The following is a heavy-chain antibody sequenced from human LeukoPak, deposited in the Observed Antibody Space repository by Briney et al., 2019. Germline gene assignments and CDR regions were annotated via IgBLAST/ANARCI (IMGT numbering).Heavy chain of an antibody. V-gene: IGHV3-7*01. Sequence: PGGSLRLSCAASGFSFSNYWMGWVRQAPGKGLEWVANIKPDGTEQYYVDSVKGRFIISRDNAKNSLNLQMGSLRAEDTAVYYCARYPTTSQGSDAFDIWGQGTRVTVSS. CDR1: GFSFSNYW. CDR3: ARYPTTSQGSDAFDI. D-gene: IGHD1-1*01. CDR2: IKPDGTEQ. J-gene: IGHJ3*02.